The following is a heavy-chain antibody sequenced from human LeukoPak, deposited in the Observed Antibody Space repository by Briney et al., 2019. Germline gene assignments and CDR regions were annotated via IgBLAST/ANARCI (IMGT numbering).Heavy chain of an antibody. D-gene: IGHD1-26*01. V-gene: IGHV3-30*18. CDR3: AKEALLVGATSLGY. J-gene: IGHJ4*02. Sequence: GGSLRLSCAASGFTFSSYGMHWVRQAPGKGLEWVAVISYDGSNKYYADSVKGRFTISRDNSKNTLYLQMNSLRAEDTAVYYCAKEALLVGATSLGYWGQGTLVTVSS. CDR2: ISYDGSNK. CDR1: GFTFSSYG.